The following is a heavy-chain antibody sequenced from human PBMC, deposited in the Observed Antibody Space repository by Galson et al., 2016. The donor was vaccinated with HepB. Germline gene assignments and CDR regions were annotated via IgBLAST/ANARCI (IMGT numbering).Heavy chain of an antibody. CDR3: ARLIHGDYLFDS. CDR1: GGSISSRSYG. D-gene: IGHD4-17*01. J-gene: IGHJ4*02. V-gene: IGHV4-39*01. CDR2: VYYSGST. Sequence: ETLSLTCTVSGGSISSRSYGWGWIRQPPGKGLEWIASVYYSGSTFYTPSLKSRVTISVDTSKNQFSLKLSSVIAADTAVYYCARLIHGDYLFDSWGQGTLVTVSS.